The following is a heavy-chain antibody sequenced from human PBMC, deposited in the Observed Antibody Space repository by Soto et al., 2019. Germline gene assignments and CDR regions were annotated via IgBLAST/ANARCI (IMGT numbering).Heavy chain of an antibody. Sequence: PGGSLRLSCAASGFTFSSYGMHWVRQAPGKGLGWVAVIWYDGSNKYYADSVKGRFTISRDDSKNTLYLQMNSLKTEDTAVYYCTTGVTMVRGNLATDYWGQGTLVTVSS. CDR3: TTGVTMVRGNLATDY. CDR2: IWYDGSNK. J-gene: IGHJ4*02. CDR1: GFTFSSYG. D-gene: IGHD3-10*01. V-gene: IGHV3-33*01.